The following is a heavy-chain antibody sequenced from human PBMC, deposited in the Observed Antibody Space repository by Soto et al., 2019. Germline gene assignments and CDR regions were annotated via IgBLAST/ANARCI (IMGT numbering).Heavy chain of an antibody. D-gene: IGHD2-2*01. CDR3: APALCDDYYGMDV. Sequence: EVQLLESGGGSVQPGGSLRLSCVASGFTFSSYAMSWVRQAPGKGLEWLSAISSGGYSTYYTDSVKGRFTISRDNSKNTLVLQMSSLRAEDTALYYCAPALCDDYYGMDVWGQGTTVTVSS. CDR2: ISSGGYST. V-gene: IGHV3-23*01. CDR1: GFTFSSYA. J-gene: IGHJ6*02.